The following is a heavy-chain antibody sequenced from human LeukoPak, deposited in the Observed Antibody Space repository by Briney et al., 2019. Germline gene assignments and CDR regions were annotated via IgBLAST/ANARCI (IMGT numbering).Heavy chain of an antibody. Sequence: SETLSLTCTVSADSISSSCYYWGWIRQPPGKGLEWSGGIYNSGSTYYNPPLRSRATISVDTSKRAFPLQLCFVTAADTAVYFCARDRRGYGDYVTYWGQGTLVTVPS. CDR1: ADSISSSCYY. J-gene: IGHJ4*02. CDR2: IYNSGST. D-gene: IGHD4-17*01. V-gene: IGHV4-39*06. CDR3: ARDRRGYGDYVTY.